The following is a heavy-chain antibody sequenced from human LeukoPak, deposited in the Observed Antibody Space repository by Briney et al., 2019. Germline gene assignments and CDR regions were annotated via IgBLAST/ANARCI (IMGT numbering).Heavy chain of an antibody. D-gene: IGHD3-22*01. J-gene: IGHJ4*02. CDR2: IYSGGST. Sequence: GGSLRLSCAASGFTVSSNYMSWVRQAPGKGLEWVSVIYSGGSTYYADSVKGRFTISRDNSKNTLYLQMNSLRAEDTAIYYCAKALWYYDSSGLFDYWGQGTLVTVSP. V-gene: IGHV3-53*01. CDR3: AKALWYYDSSGLFDY. CDR1: GFTVSSNY.